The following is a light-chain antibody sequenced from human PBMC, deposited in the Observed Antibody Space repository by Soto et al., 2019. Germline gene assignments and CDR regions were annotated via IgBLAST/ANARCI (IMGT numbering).Light chain of an antibody. CDR2: GNN. V-gene: IGLV1-40*01. CDR1: SSNFGAGYD. J-gene: IGLJ2*01. CDR3: QSYDSSLVHVV. Sequence: QSVLTQPPSVSGAPGQRVTISCTGSSSNFGAGYDVHWYQQLPGTAPKLLIYGNNNRPSGVPDRFSGSKSDTSASLAITGLQAADEADYYCQSYDSSLVHVVFGGGTKVTVL.